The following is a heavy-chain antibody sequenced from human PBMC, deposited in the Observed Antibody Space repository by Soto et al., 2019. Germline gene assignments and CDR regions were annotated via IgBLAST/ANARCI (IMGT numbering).Heavy chain of an antibody. Sequence: QVQLVQSGAEVKKPGSSVKVSCKASGGTFSSYAMSWVRQAPGQGLEWMGVIIPIFGTANYAQRFQGRVTITADVSTNTAYMELTSLRSEDTAVYYCAREEGYDNFYGMDVWGQGTTDTVSS. J-gene: IGHJ6*02. CDR2: IIPIFGTA. V-gene: IGHV1-69*01. CDR3: AREEGYDNFYGMDV. CDR1: GGTFSSYA.